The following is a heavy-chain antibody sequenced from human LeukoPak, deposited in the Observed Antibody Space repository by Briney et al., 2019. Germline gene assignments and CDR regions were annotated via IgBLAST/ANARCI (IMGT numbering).Heavy chain of an antibody. Sequence: KPSETLSLTCTVSGGSISSSSYYWGWIRQPPGQGLEWIGSIYYSGSTYYHPSLKSRVTISVDTSKNQFSLKLSSVTAADTAVYYCARFIAAADTIDYWGQGTLVTVSS. J-gene: IGHJ4*02. CDR2: IYYSGST. CDR3: ARFIAAADTIDY. V-gene: IGHV4-39*01. CDR1: GGSISSSSYY. D-gene: IGHD6-13*01.